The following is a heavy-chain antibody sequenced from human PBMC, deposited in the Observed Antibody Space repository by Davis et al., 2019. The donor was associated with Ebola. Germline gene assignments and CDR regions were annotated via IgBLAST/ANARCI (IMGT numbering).Heavy chain of an antibody. CDR3: ARDHMGSLDN. D-gene: IGHD1-26*01. CDR1: GGSISGYQ. CDR2: IFNSGTA. V-gene: IGHV4-59*01. Sequence: MPSETLSLTCTVSGGSISGYQWAWIRHPPGKGLDYVGHIFNSGTASYNSALKSRITISLDKSSNQFSLKLNSVTAADTAIYFCARDHMGSLDNWGQGTLVTVSS. J-gene: IGHJ4*02.